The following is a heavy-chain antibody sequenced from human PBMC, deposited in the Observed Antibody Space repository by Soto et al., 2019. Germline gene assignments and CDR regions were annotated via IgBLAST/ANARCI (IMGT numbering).Heavy chain of an antibody. V-gene: IGHV4-61*01. J-gene: IGHJ4*02. CDR2: IYYSGST. CDR3: ARVPDY. CDR1: GGSVISGSYY. Sequence: SETLSLTCTVSGGSVISGSYYWSWTRQPPGKGLECIGYIYYSGSTNYNPSLKSRVTISVDTSKNQFSLKLSSVTAADTAVYYCARVPDYWGQGTLVTVSS.